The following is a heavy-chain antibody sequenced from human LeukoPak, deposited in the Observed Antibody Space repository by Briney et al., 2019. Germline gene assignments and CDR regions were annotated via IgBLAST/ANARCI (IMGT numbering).Heavy chain of an antibody. CDR3: GKEVERHFDLKY. CDR2: FSGGGDS. D-gene: IGHD2/OR15-2a*01. J-gene: IGHJ4*02. V-gene: IGHV3-23*01. CDR1: GFTFSTYA. Sequence: GGSLRLSCAASGFTFSTYAMSWVRQAPGRGLEWVSAFSGGGDSYYADSVRGRFTISRDNSKKILYLQMNSLRAEDTAVYYCGKEVERHFDLKYWGQGTLVTVSS.